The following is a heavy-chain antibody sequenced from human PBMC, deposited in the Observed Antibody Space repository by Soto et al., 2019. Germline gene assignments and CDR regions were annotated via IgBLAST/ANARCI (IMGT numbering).Heavy chain of an antibody. Sequence: QVQLQESGPGLVKPSGTLSLTCAVSGGSISSTDWSTWVRQPPGKGLEWIGEIYHSGTTNYNPSLKSRVTISLDKSKNQCSLTLSSVTAADTVVYYCAVPGAGDFDYWGQGALVTVSS. CDR3: AVPGAGDFDY. CDR1: GGSISSTDW. D-gene: IGHD6-13*01. J-gene: IGHJ4*02. V-gene: IGHV4-4*02. CDR2: IYHSGTT.